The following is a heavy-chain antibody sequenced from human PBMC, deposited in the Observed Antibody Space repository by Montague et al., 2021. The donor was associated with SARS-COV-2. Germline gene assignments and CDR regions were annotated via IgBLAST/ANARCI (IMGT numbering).Heavy chain of an antibody. J-gene: IGHJ4*02. CDR1: GFSLSTSGTC. D-gene: IGHD5-18*01. CDR2: IDWDDDK. Sequence: PALVKPTQTLTLTCTFSGFSLSTSGTCVSWIRQPPGKALEWLAVIDWDDDKSYSTSLKTRLTISKDTSKNQVVLIMTNMDPVDTATYYCARMPDQVWLDYWGQGILVTVSS. V-gene: IGHV2-70*01. CDR3: ARMPDQVWLDY.